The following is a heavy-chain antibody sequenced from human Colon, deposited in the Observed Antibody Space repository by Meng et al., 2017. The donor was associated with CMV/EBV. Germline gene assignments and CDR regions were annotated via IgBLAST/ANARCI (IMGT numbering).Heavy chain of an antibody. J-gene: IGHJ5*02. CDR1: GFIFSRYG. CDR3: AKDADISAVGKGWIDP. D-gene: IGHD6-13*01. CDR2: IRFDGSAE. V-gene: IGHV3-30*02. Sequence: GGSLRLSCVASGFIFSRYGMHWVRQAPGKGLEWVTFIRFDGSAEYYADSVKGRFSISRDNAKNTVYLQMNSLRPEDSAVYYCAKDADISAVGKGWIDPWGQGTLVTVSS.